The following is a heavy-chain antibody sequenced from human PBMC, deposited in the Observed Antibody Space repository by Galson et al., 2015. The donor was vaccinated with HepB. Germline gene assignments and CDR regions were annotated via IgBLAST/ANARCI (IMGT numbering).Heavy chain of an antibody. CDR2: MSPKGGDT. CDR3: AKGDGDYPESFDF. Sequence: SVKVSCKASGYSFTSYDIHWVRQVTGQGLEWMGWMSPKGGDTGYAQKFQGRVTMSRDTPMRTAFMEMRSLTTEDTAVYYCAKGDGDYPESFDFWGQGTMVIVSS. CDR1: GYSFTSYD. J-gene: IGHJ3*01. D-gene: IGHD4-17*01. V-gene: IGHV1-8*01.